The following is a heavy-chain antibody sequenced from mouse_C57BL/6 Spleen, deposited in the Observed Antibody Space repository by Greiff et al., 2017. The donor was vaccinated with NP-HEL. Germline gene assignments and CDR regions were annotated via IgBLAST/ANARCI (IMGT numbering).Heavy chain of an antibody. V-gene: IGHV7-3*01. CDR1: GFTFTDYY. CDR2: IRNKANGYTT. J-gene: IGHJ4*01. Sequence: EVKVVESGGGLVQPGGSLSLSCAASGFTFTDYYMSWVRQPPGKALEWLGFIRNKANGYTTEYSASVKGRFTISRDNSQSILYLQMNALRAEDSATYYCARYEDAMDYWGQGTSVTVSS. CDR3: ARYEDAMDY.